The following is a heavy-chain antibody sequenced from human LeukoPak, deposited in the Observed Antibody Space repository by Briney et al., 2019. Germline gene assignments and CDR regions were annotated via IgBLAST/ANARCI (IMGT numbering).Heavy chain of an antibody. Sequence: KSSETLSLTCTVSGGSISSYYWSWIRQPAGKGLEWIGRIYTSGSTNYNPSLKSRVTMSVDTSKNQFSLKLSSVTAADTAVYYCARTPRGRGGNPPNWFDPWGQGTLVTVSS. CDR3: ARTPRGRGGNPPNWFDP. CDR1: GGSISSYY. D-gene: IGHD4-23*01. V-gene: IGHV4-4*07. J-gene: IGHJ5*02. CDR2: IYTSGST.